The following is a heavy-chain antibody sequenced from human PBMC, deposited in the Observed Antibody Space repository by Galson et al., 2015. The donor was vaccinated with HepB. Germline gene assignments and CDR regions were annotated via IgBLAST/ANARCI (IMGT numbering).Heavy chain of an antibody. V-gene: IGHV3-21*01. CDR2: ISSSSSYI. D-gene: IGHD3-10*01. CDR3: ARRPSITGWYFYYMDV. Sequence: SLRLSCAASGFTFSSHSMYWVRQAPGKGLEWVSLISSSSSYISYADSVKGRFTISRDNAKRSLYLQMNSLRAEDTAVYYCARRPSITGWYFYYMDVWGKGTTVTVSS. CDR1: GFTFSSHS. J-gene: IGHJ6*03.